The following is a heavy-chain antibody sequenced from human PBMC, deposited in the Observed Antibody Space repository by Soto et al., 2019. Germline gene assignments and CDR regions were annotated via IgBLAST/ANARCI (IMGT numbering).Heavy chain of an antibody. J-gene: IGHJ4*02. CDR1: GGSISSGGYS. CDR3: AREAIAASGGELDS. Sequence: PSETLSLTCAVSGGSISSGGYSRNWIRQPPGKGLEWIGYIYYTGGTNYNPSLKSRVTMSVDTSKNQFSLKLSSVTAADTAVYYSAREAIAASGGELDSWGQGTLVNVSS. D-gene: IGHD6-25*01. V-gene: IGHV4-61*08. CDR2: IYYTGGT.